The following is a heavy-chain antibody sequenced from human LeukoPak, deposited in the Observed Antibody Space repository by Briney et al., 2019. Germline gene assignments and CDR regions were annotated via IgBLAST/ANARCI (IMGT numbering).Heavy chain of an antibody. CDR2: ISGSGGST. CDR1: GFTFSSYA. Sequence: GGSLRLSCAASGFTFSSYAMSWVRQGPGKGLEWVSAISGSGGSTYNADSVKGRFTISRDNSKNTLYLQMNSLRAEDTAVYYCAKDGATGTWVYYYYGMDVWGKGTTVTVSS. CDR3: AKDGATGTWVYYYYGMDV. J-gene: IGHJ6*04. V-gene: IGHV3-23*01. D-gene: IGHD1-1*01.